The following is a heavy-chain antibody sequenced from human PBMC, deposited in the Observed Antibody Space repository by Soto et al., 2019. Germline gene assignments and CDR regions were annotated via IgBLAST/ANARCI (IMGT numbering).Heavy chain of an antibody. Sequence: GGSLRLSCAASGFIFSSYSMNWIRQAPGKGLEWVSSISSSSSYIYYADSVKGRFTISRDNAKNSLYLQMNSLRAEDMAVYYCARHYGSGSYLYFDYWGQGTLVTVSS. V-gene: IGHV3-21*01. D-gene: IGHD3-10*01. J-gene: IGHJ4*02. CDR1: GFIFSSYS. CDR3: ARHYGSGSYLYFDY. CDR2: ISSSSSYI.